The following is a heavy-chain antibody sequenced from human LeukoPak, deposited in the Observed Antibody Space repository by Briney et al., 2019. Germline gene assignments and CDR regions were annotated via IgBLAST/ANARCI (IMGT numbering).Heavy chain of an antibody. CDR3: ARGNGATTLFHS. V-gene: IGHV1-46*01. CDR1: GYTFTSYY. Sequence: ASVKVSCKASGYTFTSYYMHWVRQAPGQGLEWMGIINPSGGSTSYAQKFQGRVTMTRDTSTSTAYMEVSSLRSEDTALYYCARGNGATTLFHSWGQGTQVTVSS. J-gene: IGHJ5*02. D-gene: IGHD1-26*01. CDR2: INPSGGST.